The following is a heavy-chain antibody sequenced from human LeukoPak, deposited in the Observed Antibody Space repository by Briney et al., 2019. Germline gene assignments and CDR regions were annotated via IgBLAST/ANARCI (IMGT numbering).Heavy chain of an antibody. CDR3: ARVVAGTPA. CDR2: IKQDGSEK. V-gene: IGHV3-7*05. J-gene: IGHJ5*02. D-gene: IGHD6-19*01. CDR1: GLTFSSFE. Sequence: PGGSLRLSCAASGLTFSSFEMNWVRQAPGKGLEWVANIKQDGSEKYYVDSVKGRFTISRDNAKNSLYLQMNSLRAEDTAVYYCARVVAGTPAWGQGTLVTVSS.